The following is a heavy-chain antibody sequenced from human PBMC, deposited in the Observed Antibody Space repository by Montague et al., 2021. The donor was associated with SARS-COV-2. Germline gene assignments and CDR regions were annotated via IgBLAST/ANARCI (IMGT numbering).Heavy chain of an antibody. Sequence: TLSLTCTVSGGSISSGDYYWSWIRQHPGKGLEWIGYIYYSGSTYYNPSLKSRVTVSVDTSKNQFSLKLSPVTAADTAVYYCARVQGITMIVVVIGAFDIWGQGTMVTVSS. CDR3: ARVQGITMIVVVIGAFDI. V-gene: IGHV4-31*03. J-gene: IGHJ3*02. CDR2: IYYSGST. CDR1: GGSISSGDYY. D-gene: IGHD3-22*01.